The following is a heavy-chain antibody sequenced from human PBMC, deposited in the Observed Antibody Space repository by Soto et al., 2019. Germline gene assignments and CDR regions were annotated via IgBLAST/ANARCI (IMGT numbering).Heavy chain of an antibody. CDR2: IVVGSGNT. J-gene: IGHJ4*01. D-gene: IGHD6-19*01. CDR1: GFTFTSSA. CDR3: GARDSSAKGAQ. V-gene: IGHV1-58*01. Sequence: GASVKVSCTASGFTFTSSAVQWVRQARGQRREWIGGIVVGSGNTNYAQKFKDRVTIGADDSTNTVYMEFNSLRSEDTAVYYCGARDSSAKGAQGGLGTLVTVSS.